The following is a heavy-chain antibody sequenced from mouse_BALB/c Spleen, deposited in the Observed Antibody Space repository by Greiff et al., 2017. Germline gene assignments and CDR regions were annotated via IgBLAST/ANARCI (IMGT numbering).Heavy chain of an antibody. V-gene: IGHV3-2*02. CDR1: GYSITSDYA. CDR3: ARGGGYFDV. Sequence: EVQLQESGPGLVKPSQSLSLTCTVTGYSITSDYAWNWIRQFPGNELEWMGYISYSGSTSYNPSLKSRTSITRDTSTNQFFLQLNSVATEDSATCYCARGGGYFDVWGAGTTVTVSS. CDR2: ISYSGST. J-gene: IGHJ1*01.